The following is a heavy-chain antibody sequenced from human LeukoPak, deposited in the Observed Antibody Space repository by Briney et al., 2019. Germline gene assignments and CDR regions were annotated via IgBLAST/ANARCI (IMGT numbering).Heavy chain of an antibody. Sequence: GGSLRLSCAVSGFTFRSHWMSWVRQAPGKGLEWVANIKEDGSEKNYVASVKGRFTISRDNAKNSLDLQMNSLRAEDTAVYYCATGGFRYGYWGQGALVTVSS. D-gene: IGHD5-18*01. CDR3: ATGGFRYGY. J-gene: IGHJ4*02. CDR1: GFTFRSHW. CDR2: IKEDGSEK. V-gene: IGHV3-7*04.